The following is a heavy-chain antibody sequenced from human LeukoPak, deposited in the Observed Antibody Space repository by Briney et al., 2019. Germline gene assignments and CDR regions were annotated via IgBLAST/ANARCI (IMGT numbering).Heavy chain of an antibody. CDR2: IYYSGST. Sequence: SETLSLTCTVSGGSISSYYWSWIRQPPGKGLEWIGYIYYSGSTNYNPSLKSRVTISVDTSKNQFSLKLSSVTAADTAVYYCARDKGGHSSSGGNYYMDVWAKGPRSPSP. D-gene: IGHD6-6*01. CDR3: ARDKGGHSSSGGNYYMDV. CDR1: GGSISSYY. J-gene: IGHJ6*03. V-gene: IGHV4-59*01.